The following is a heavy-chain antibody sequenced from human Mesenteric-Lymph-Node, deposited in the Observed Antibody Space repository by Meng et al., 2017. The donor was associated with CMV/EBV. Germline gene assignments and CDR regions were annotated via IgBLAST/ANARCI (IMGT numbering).Heavy chain of an antibody. D-gene: IGHD2-2*01. Sequence: GSLRLSCAASGFTFSSYTMNWVRQAPGKGLEWVSSISSSSTYIYYADSLKGRFTISRDNAKNSLYLQMNSLRAEDTAVYYCARGFRKFVRGINIVVVPAASDYWGQGTLVTVSS. J-gene: IGHJ4*02. CDR2: ISSSSTYI. CDR1: GFTFSSYT. V-gene: IGHV3-21*01. CDR3: ARGFRKFVRGINIVVVPAASDY.